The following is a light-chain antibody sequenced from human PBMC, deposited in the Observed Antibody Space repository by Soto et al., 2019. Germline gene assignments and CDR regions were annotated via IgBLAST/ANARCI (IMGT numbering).Light chain of an antibody. CDR3: QQYGNSPLT. CDR2: GAS. Sequence: EIVLTQSPGTLSLSPGERATLSCRASQSVSSIYFVWYQQKLGQAPRLLIYGASNRATGIPDRFSGSGSGTDFTLTISRLEPEDFAVYYCQQYGNSPLTFGGGTKVDIK. CDR1: QSVSSIY. V-gene: IGKV3-20*01. J-gene: IGKJ4*01.